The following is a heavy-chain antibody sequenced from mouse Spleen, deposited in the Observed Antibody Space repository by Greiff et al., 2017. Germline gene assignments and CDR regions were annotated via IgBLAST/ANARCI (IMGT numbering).Heavy chain of an antibody. J-gene: IGHJ4*01. CDR1: GFSLTSYG. D-gene: IGHD2-1*01. CDR2: IWSDGST. CDR3: AREIRNYVDYYAMDY. V-gene: IGHV2-6*03. Sequence: QVQLKETGPGLVAPSQSLSITCTVSGFSLTSYGVHWVRQPPGKGLEWLVVIWSDGSTNYNSALKSRLSISKDNSKSQVFLKMNSLQTDDTAMYYCAREIRNYVDYYAMDYWGQGTSVTVSS.